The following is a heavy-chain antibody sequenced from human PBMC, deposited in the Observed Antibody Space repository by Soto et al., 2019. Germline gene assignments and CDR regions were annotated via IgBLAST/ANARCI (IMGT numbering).Heavy chain of an antibody. J-gene: IGHJ4*02. Sequence: QVQLVQSGAEVKKSGASVKVSCEASGYTFTSHDINWVRQATGQGLEWMGWMNPNSGNTGYAQKFQGRVTMTRNTSISTAYMELSSLRSEDAAVYYCARWDYGVYARFDYWGQGTLVTVSS. D-gene: IGHD4-17*01. V-gene: IGHV1-8*01. CDR1: GYTFTSHD. CDR3: ARWDYGVYARFDY. CDR2: MNPNSGNT.